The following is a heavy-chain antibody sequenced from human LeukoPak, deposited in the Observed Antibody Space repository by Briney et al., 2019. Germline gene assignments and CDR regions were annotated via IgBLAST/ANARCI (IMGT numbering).Heavy chain of an antibody. CDR3: ARDAPFTPGGDC. V-gene: IGHV3-7*03. D-gene: IGHD2-2*01. Sequence: GGSLRLSCTASGFTFNSYWMSWVRQAPGTGLEWVANIRRDGSETYYVDSVKGRFVISRDNAKNSLYLQMNSLRVEDMAIYYCARDAPFTPGGDCWGQGSLVTVSS. CDR2: IRRDGSET. CDR1: GFTFNSYW. J-gene: IGHJ4*02.